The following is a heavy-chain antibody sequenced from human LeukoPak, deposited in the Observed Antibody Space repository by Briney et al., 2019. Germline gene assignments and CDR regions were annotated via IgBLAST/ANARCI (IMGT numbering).Heavy chain of an antibody. CDR3: ARGRRLYYGSSWNWFDP. CDR2: INHSGST. D-gene: IGHD6-13*01. Sequence: SETLSLTCAVYGGSFSGYYWSWIRQPPGKGLEWIGEINHSGSTNYNPSLKSRVTISVDTSKNQFSLKLSSVTAADTAVYYCARGRRLYYGSSWNWFDPWGQGTLVTVSS. CDR1: GGSFSGYY. J-gene: IGHJ5*02. V-gene: IGHV4-34*01.